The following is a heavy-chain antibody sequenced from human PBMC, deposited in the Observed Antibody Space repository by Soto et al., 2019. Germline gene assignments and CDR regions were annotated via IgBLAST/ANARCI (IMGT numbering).Heavy chain of an antibody. CDR2: ISYDGSNK. V-gene: IGHV3-30*18. CDR1: GFTFSTYD. Sequence: LRLSCAASGFTFSTYDMHWVRQAPGKGLEWVAVISYDGSNKYYVDSLKGRFTISRDNSKNTLYLQIDSLRTGDTAMYYCAKGSYSGTYSDFDYWGQGTLVTVSS. CDR3: AKGSYSGTYSDFDY. J-gene: IGHJ4*02. D-gene: IGHD1-26*01.